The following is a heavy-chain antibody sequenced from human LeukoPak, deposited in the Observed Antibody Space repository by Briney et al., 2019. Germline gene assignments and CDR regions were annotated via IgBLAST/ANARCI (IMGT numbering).Heavy chain of an antibody. D-gene: IGHD1-26*01. CDR3: ARSFTGSPGGNFDI. Sequence: SETLSLTCTVSGGSMINYYWSWIRHLPGKGLEWMGYIYYSGSTNYNPSLKSRVIISVDTSKNQFSLRLNSVTAADTAVYYCARSFTGSPGGNFDIWGQGTMAAVSS. CDR1: GGSMINYY. CDR2: IYYSGST. V-gene: IGHV4-59*01. J-gene: IGHJ3*02.